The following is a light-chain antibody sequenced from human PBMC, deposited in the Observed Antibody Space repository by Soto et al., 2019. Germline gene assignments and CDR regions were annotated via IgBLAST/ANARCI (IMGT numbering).Light chain of an antibody. Sequence: EIVMTQSPATLSVSPGERATLSCRASQSLDSNLAWYQQNPGQAPRLLIYVASTRATGIPARFSGSGSGTEFTLTISSLQCEDFAVYYCQQYKSWPLTFGGGTKVEIK. CDR1: QSLDSN. CDR3: QQYKSWPLT. J-gene: IGKJ4*01. V-gene: IGKV3-15*01. CDR2: VAS.